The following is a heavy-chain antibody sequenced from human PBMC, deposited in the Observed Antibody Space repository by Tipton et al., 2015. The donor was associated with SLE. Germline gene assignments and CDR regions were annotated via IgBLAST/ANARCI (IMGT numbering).Heavy chain of an antibody. CDR1: GGSFSDYY. CDR3: GSILGSFGMDV. D-gene: IGHD3-9*01. Sequence: TLSLTCAVYGGSFSDYYWTWIRQPPGKGLEWIGEINHSGSTNYNPSLKSRATISVDTSKNQFSLKLRSVTAADTAVYYCGSILGSFGMDVWGQGTTVTVSS. J-gene: IGHJ6*02. CDR2: INHSGST. V-gene: IGHV4-34*01.